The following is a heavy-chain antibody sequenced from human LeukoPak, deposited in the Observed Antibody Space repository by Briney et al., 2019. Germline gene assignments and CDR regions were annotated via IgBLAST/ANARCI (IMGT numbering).Heavy chain of an antibody. CDR2: INPNSGGT. J-gene: IGHJ6*02. V-gene: IGHV1-2*02. CDR1: GYTFTGYY. Sequence: ASVKVSCKASGYTFTGYYMHWVRQAPGQGLEWMGWINPNSGGTNYAQKFQGRVTMTRDTSISTAYMELSRLRSDDTAVYYCARDSSGYDYYYYYGMDVWGQGTTVTVSS. D-gene: IGHD5-12*01. CDR3: ARDSSGYDYYYYYGMDV.